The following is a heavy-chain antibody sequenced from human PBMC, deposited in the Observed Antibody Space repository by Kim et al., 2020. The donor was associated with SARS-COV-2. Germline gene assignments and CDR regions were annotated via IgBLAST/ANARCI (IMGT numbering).Heavy chain of an antibody. D-gene: IGHD6-19*01. CDR2: VVVGNGDT. Sequence: SVKVSCKASGISFDNSTVHWVRQTRGLRPEWLGWVVVGNGDTNYGEKFEERVTITRDMSTTTAYMELRGLRSDDTAMYYCAASRGWWEGPFNLDYWGQGPLVSVPS. CDR1: GISFDNST. CDR3: AASRGWWEGPFNLDY. V-gene: IGHV1-58*01. J-gene: IGHJ4*02.